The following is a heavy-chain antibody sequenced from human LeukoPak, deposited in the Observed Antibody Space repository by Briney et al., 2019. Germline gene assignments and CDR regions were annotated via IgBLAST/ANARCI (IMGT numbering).Heavy chain of an antibody. CDR3: ARESTTRGGPGRDYYYYYMDV. J-gene: IGHJ6*03. CDR2: TYYRSKWYN. Sequence: SQTLSLTCAISGDSVSSNSAAWNWIRQSPSRGLEWLGRTYYRSKWYNDYAVSVKSRITINPDTSKNQFSLQLNSVTPEDTAVYYCARESTTRGGPGRDYYYYYMDVWGKGTTVTVSS. D-gene: IGHD2-2*01. CDR1: GDSVSSNSAA. V-gene: IGHV6-1*01.